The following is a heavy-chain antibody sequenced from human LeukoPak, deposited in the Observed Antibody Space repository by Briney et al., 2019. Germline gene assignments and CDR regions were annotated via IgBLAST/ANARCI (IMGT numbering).Heavy chain of an antibody. D-gene: IGHD3-10*01. CDR3: ARGTYYSGSGPGNWFDP. CDR2: ITKKTAI. J-gene: IGHJ5*02. V-gene: IGHV3-69-1*01. CDR1: GFSVSDYY. Sequence: GSLRLSCAASGFSVSDYYMNWIRQSPGKGLECVSHITKKTAIEYADSVKGRFTISRDNANNLLFLQMDSLRPEDTAVYYCARGTYYSGSGPGNWFDPWGHGTLVTVSS.